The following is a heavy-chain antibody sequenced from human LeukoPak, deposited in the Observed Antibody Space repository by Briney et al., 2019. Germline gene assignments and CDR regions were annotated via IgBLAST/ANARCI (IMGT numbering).Heavy chain of an antibody. D-gene: IGHD1-26*01. CDR3: AKDSMLGSPEYYLDY. V-gene: IGHV1-2*02. Sequence: ASVKVSCKASGYTFTGYYMHWLRQAPGQGLEWMGWINLNNGGTRYAQNLQGRVTLTRDTSISTAYMELSRLRPDDTAMYYCAKDSMLGSPEYYLDYWGQGTLVMVSS. CDR2: INLNNGGT. CDR1: GYTFTGYY. J-gene: IGHJ4*02.